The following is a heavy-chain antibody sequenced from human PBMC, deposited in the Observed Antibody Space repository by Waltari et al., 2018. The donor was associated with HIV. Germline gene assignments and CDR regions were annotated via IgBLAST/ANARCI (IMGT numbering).Heavy chain of an antibody. CDR1: GGSISSGGYY. Sequence: QVQLQESGPGLVKPSQTLSLTCTVSGGSISSGGYYWSWIRQHPGKGLEWIGYIYYSGSTYYNPSLKSRVTISVDTSKNQFSLKLSSVTAADTAVYYCARSGYSGYEGQWLGQIPLDYWGQGTLVTVSS. D-gene: IGHD5-12*01. J-gene: IGHJ4*02. CDR2: IYYSGST. CDR3: ARSGYSGYEGQWLGQIPLDY. V-gene: IGHV4-31*03.